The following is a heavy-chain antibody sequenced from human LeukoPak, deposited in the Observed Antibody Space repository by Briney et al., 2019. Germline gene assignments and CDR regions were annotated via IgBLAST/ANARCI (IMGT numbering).Heavy chain of an antibody. J-gene: IGHJ4*02. CDR3: ARDRGDYDLDY. CDR1: GYSISSGYY. CDR2: MFHSKNS. D-gene: IGHD4-17*01. V-gene: IGHV4-38-2*02. Sequence: SETLSLTCTVSGYSISSGYYWGWIRQPPGKGLEWIGSMFHSKNSYYNPSLKSRVTMSVDTSKNQFSLKLSSVTAADTAVYYCARDRGDYDLDYWGQGTLVTVSS.